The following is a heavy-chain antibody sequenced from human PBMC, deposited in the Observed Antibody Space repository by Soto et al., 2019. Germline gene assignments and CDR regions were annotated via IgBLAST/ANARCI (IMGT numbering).Heavy chain of an antibody. J-gene: IGHJ6*03. CDR2: IYPGDSDT. V-gene: IGHV5-51*03. Sequence: EVQLVQSGAEVKKPGESLKISCKGSGYSFTSYWIGWVRQMPGKGLEWMGNIYPGDSDTRYSPSFQGQVTISADKSISTAYLQWSSLKASDTAMYYCARLRYSSSAGYYYYYYMDVWGKGTTVTVSS. CDR3: ARLRYSSSAGYYYYYYMDV. D-gene: IGHD6-6*01. CDR1: GYSFTSYW.